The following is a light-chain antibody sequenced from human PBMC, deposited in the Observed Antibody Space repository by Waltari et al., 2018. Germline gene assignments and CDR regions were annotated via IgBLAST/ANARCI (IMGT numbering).Light chain of an antibody. V-gene: IGLV3-19*01. CDR2: DKN. J-gene: IGLJ2*01. CDR1: SLQSYY. CDR3: HSRDASGVGGS. Sequence: SSELTQDPAVSVAMGQTVRITCQGDSLQSYYASWYQQRPGQAPRLVMYDKNNRPSGVPDRFSGSSSHNTASLTITGAQAEDEASYYCHSRDASGVGGSFGGGTKLTVL.